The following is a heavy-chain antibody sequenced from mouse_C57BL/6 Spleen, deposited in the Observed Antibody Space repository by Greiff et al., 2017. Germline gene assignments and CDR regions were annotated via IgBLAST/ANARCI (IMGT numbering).Heavy chain of an antibody. J-gene: IGHJ2*01. CDR3: AVDYSNYWYCFDY. D-gene: IGHD2-5*01. Sequence: EVKLMESGAELVKPGASVKLSCTASGFNIKDYYMHWVKQRTEQGLEWIGRIDPEDGETKYAPKFQGKATIPADASSNTAYLQLRSLTSEDTAVYYCAVDYSNYWYCFDYWGQGTTRTVSS. V-gene: IGHV14-2*01. CDR1: GFNIKDYY. CDR2: IDPEDGET.